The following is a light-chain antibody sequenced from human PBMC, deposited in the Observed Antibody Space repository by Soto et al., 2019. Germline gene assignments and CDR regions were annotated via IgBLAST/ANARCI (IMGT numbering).Light chain of an antibody. Sequence: QSALTQPASVSGSPGQSITISCTGTSSDVGSYNLVSWYQQHPGKAPKLMIYEGSKRPSGVSNRFSGSKSGNTASLTISGLQAEDEADYYCCSYAGSRTYVFGTGTKVTAL. J-gene: IGLJ1*01. CDR3: CSYAGSRTYV. CDR2: EGS. CDR1: SSDVGSYNL. V-gene: IGLV2-23*01.